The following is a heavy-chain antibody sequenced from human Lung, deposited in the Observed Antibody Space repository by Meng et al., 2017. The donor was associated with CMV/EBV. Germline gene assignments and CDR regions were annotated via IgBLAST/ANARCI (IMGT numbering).Heavy chain of an antibody. Sequence: XVXVSXXASGGTFSSYAISWVRQAPGQGLEWMGGIIPIFGTANYAQKFQGRVTITTDESTSTAYMELSSLRSEDTAVYYCVRDCSVASCYDFYYYGMDVWGRGTTVXVSS. D-gene: IGHD2-2*01. J-gene: IGHJ6*02. CDR3: VRDCSVASCYDFYYYGMDV. V-gene: IGHV1-69*05. CDR1: GGTFSSYA. CDR2: IIPIFGTA.